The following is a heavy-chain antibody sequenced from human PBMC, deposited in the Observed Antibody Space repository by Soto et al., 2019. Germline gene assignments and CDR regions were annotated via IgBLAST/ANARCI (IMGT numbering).Heavy chain of an antibody. J-gene: IGHJ5*02. CDR2: IYYSGSI. V-gene: IGHV4-39*01. CDR3: ARQSSGWYNWFDP. CDR1: GGSIDSSSYY. D-gene: IGHD6-19*01. Sequence: SETLSLTCSVSGGSIDSSSYYWGWIRQPPGKGLEWIGSIYYSGSIYYNPSLKSRVTISVDTSKNQFSLKLSSVTAAETAVYYCARQSSGWYNWFDPWGQGTLVTIS.